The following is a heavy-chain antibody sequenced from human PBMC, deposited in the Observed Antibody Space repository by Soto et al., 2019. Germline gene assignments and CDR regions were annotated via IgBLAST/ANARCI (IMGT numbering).Heavy chain of an antibody. J-gene: IGHJ4*02. V-gene: IGHV1-24*01. CDR1: GYTLTELS. CDR3: ATGVGVVVVTEHYFDY. CDR2: FDPEDGET. D-gene: IGHD2-21*02. Sequence: QVQLVQSGAEVKKPGASVKVSCKVSGYTLTELSMHWVRQAPGKGLEWLGCFDPEDGETIYAQKFQGRVTMTEDTSTDTAYMELISLRSEDTAVYYCATGVGVVVVTEHYFDYWGQGTLVTVSS.